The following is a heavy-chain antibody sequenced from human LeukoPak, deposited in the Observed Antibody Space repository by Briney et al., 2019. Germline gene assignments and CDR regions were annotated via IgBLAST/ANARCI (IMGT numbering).Heavy chain of an antibody. CDR1: IYSISSGYY. J-gene: IGHJ4*02. CDR3: ARVLYSSSWYRFDY. D-gene: IGHD6-13*01. CDR2: IYYSGST. V-gene: IGHV4-61*01. Sequence: SETLSLTCTVSIYSISSGYYWGWIRQPPGKGLEWIGYIYYSGSTNYNPSLKSRVTISVDTSKNQFSLKLSSVTAADTAVYYCARVLYSSSWYRFDYWGQGTLVTVSS.